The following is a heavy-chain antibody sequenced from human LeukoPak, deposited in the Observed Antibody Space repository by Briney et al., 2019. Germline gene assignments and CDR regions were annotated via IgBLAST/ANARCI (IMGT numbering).Heavy chain of an antibody. CDR3: ARGLTYYDFWSGYDY. CDR2: INPNSGGT. Sequence: GASVKVPCKASGYTFTGYYMHWVRQAPGQGLEWMGWINPNSGGTNYAQKFQGRVTMTRDTSISTAYMELSRLRSDDTAVYYCARGLTYYDFWSGYDYWGQGTLVTVSS. CDR1: GYTFTGYY. V-gene: IGHV1-2*02. J-gene: IGHJ4*02. D-gene: IGHD3-3*01.